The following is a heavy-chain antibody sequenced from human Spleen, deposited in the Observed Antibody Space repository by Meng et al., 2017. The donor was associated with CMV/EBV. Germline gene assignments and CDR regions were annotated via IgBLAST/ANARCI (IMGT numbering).Heavy chain of an antibody. CDR2: ISYDGSNK. V-gene: IGHV3-30*14. CDR1: GFTFSSYA. CDR3: ARGLGFPDY. D-gene: IGHD7-27*01. Sequence: GGSLRLSCAASGFTFSSYAMHWVRQAPGKGLEWVAVISYDGSNKYYADSVRGRFTVSRDTSRNTVHLQMNSLRGDDTALYYCARGLGFPDYWGQGTLVTVSS. J-gene: IGHJ4*02.